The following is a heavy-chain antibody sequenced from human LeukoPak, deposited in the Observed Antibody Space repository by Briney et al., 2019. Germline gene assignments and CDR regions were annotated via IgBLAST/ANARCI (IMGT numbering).Heavy chain of an antibody. Sequence: GASVQVSCQASGYTFSSYGVSWVRPAPGQGLEWMGWVIAYNGNTDYAQKFQGRVTMTTDTSTSTAYMELRGLRSDDPAVYYCAGDPRRRLRFPPTSKTDYFDCWGQGTLVTVSS. CDR2: VIAYNGNT. CDR1: GYTFSSYG. V-gene: IGHV1-18*01. CDR3: AGDPRRRLRFPPTSKTDYFDC. J-gene: IGHJ4*02. D-gene: IGHD3-16*01.